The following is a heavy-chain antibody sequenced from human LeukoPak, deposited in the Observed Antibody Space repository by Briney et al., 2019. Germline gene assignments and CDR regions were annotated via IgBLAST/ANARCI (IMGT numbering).Heavy chain of an antibody. V-gene: IGHV1-46*01. CDR1: GYTFTSYY. CDR3: ARGEGGSYLFVY. Sequence: ASVTVSCTASGYTFTSYYMHWVRQAPGQGLEWMGIINPSGGSTSYAQKFQGRVTMTRDTSTSTVYMELSSLRPEDTAVYYCARGEGGSYLFVYWGQGTLVTVSS. D-gene: IGHD1-26*01. CDR2: INPSGGST. J-gene: IGHJ4*02.